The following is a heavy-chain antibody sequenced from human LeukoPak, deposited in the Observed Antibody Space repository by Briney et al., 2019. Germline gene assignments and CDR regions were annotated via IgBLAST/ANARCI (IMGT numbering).Heavy chain of an antibody. Sequence: ESGGSLRLSCEGSAFIFSGHWMNWVRQTPGKGLEWVASIKEDGSERQYVDSVKGRFSISRDNARNSLFLQMNSLRAEDTAVYYCARRYFDYWGQGTLVTVSS. CDR3: ARRYFDY. CDR2: IKEDGSER. J-gene: IGHJ4*02. V-gene: IGHV3-7*01. CDR1: AFIFSGHW.